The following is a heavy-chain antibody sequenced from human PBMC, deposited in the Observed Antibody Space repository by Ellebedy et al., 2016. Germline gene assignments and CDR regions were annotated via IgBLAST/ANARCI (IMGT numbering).Heavy chain of an antibody. CDR1: GGSFSSYY. D-gene: IGHD1-26*01. J-gene: IGHJ4*02. CDR3: ARGGNIVGAVFGY. Sequence: GSLRLXXAVYGGSFSSYYWSWIRQPAGKGLEWIGRIYTSGSTNYNPSLKSRVTMSVDTSKNQFSLKLSSVTAADTAVYYCARGGNIVGAVFGYWGQGTLVTVSS. V-gene: IGHV4-59*10. CDR2: IYTSGST.